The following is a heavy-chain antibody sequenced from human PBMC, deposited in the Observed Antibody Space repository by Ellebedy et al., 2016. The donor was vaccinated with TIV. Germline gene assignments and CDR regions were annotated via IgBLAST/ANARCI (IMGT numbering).Heavy chain of an antibody. D-gene: IGHD3-3*02. V-gene: IGHV1-2*02. J-gene: IGHJ4*02. CDR3: AAFPYISTSSAF. CDR1: GYTFTAYH. CDR2: IYPYSGGT. Sequence: ASVKVSCKASGYTFTAYHIHWVRQAPGQGLEWMGWIYPYSGGTNYAPKFQGRVTMTRDMSISTAYMELSGLKSDDMAVYYCAAFPYISTSSAFWGQGTLVTVSS.